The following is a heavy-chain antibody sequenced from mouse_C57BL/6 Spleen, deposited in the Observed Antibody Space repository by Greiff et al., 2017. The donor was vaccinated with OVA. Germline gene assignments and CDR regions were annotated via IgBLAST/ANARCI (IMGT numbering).Heavy chain of an antibody. V-gene: IGHV5-6*01. CDR3: ARQNGSSYAMDY. D-gene: IGHD1-1*01. J-gene: IGHJ4*01. CDR1: GFTFSSYG. CDR2: ISSGGSYT. Sequence: EVQLVESGGDLVKPGGSLKLSCAASGFTFSSYGMSWVRQTPDKRLEWVATISSGGSYTYYPDSVKGRFTISRDNAKNTLYLQMSSLKSEDTAMYYCARQNGSSYAMDYWGQGTSVTVSS.